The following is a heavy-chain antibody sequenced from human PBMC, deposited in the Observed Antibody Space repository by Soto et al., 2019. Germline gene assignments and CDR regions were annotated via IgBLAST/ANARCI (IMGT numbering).Heavy chain of an antibody. D-gene: IGHD3-9*01. J-gene: IGHJ3*02. CDR2: TLYSGSP. V-gene: IGHV4-61*08. Sequence: QVQLQESGPGLVTPSETLSLTCRVSGGSVGTGAYYWSWIRQPPGKGLEWIGYTLYSGSPNYNPSLQSLQSRVTISVDTSRYQFSLRLTSVTAADTALYYCARHDYYHRTFDIWGQGTLVTVSS. CDR1: GGSVGTGAYY. CDR3: ARHDYYHRTFDI.